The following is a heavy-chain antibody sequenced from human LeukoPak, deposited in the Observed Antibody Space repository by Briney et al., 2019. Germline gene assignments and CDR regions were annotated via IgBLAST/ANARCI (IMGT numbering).Heavy chain of an antibody. CDR3: ARDPYSSTWSYGMDV. V-gene: IGHV3-48*01. J-gene: IGHJ6*02. Sequence: PGGSLRLSCAASGXTFSSYSMNWVRQAPGKGLEWILYFTPSTSNEFYADSVKGRFTSSRDNSKNTLYLQMNSLRAEDTAVYYCARDPYSSTWSYGMDVWGQGTTVTVSS. D-gene: IGHD6-6*01. CDR1: GXTFSSYS. CDR2: FTPSTSNE.